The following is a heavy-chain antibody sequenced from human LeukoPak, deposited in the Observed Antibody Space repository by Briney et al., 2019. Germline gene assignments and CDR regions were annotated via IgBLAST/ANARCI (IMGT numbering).Heavy chain of an antibody. CDR2: IKEDGSEK. V-gene: IGHV3-7*04. Sequence: PGGPLRLSCAASGFTFSNYWMSWGRQAPGKGLEWVATIKEDGSEKYYVDSVKGRFTISRDNAKNSLYLEMNSLRAEDTAVYYCARGLRGIDYWGQGTLVIVSS. D-gene: IGHD3-16*01. J-gene: IGHJ4*02. CDR1: GFTFSNYW. CDR3: ARGLRGIDY.